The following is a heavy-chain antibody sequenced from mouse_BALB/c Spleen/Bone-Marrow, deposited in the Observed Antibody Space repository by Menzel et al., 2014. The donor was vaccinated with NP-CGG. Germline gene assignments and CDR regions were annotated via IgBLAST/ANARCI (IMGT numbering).Heavy chain of an antibody. V-gene: IGHV5-6-4*01. CDR1: GFTFSAYS. J-gene: IGHJ2*01. CDR2: ISSGGHDT. D-gene: IGHD2-4*01. CDR3: SKDGGYDYSYYFDY. Sequence: EVKVVESGGGLVKPGGSLKFSCAASGFTFSAYSMSWVRQTPEKRLEWVATISSGGHDTYYPDSVKGRFTISRDNAKNTLYLQMNGLKSVDSAVYYCSKDGGYDYSYYFDYWGQGTTLTVSS.